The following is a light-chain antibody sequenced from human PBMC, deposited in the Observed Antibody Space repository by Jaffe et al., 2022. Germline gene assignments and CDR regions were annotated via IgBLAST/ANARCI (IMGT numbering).Light chain of an antibody. CDR1: SGSVSSTYY. V-gene: IGLV8-61*01. J-gene: IGLJ3*02. CDR2: STS. Sequence: QTVVTQEPSLSVSPGGTVTLTCGLSSGSVSSTYYPSWYQQTPGQAPRTLIYSTSTRSSGVPDRFSGSILGNKAALTITGAQADDESNYYCVMYMGSAPWVFGGGTKLTVL. CDR3: VMYMGSAPWV.